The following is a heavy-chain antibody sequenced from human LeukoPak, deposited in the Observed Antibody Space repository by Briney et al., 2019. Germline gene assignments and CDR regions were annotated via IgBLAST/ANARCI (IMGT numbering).Heavy chain of an antibody. V-gene: IGHV3-74*01. D-gene: IGHD3-22*01. Sequence: GGSLRLSCAAPGFTFSSYWMHWVRQAPGKGLVWVSRINSDGSSTSYADSVKGRFTISRDDAKNTLYLQMNSLRAEDTAVYYCARGPIRNYYDSSGYYYANWFDPWGQGTLVTVSS. CDR3: ARGPIRNYYDSSGYYYANWFDP. CDR1: GFTFSSYW. CDR2: INSDGSST. J-gene: IGHJ5*02.